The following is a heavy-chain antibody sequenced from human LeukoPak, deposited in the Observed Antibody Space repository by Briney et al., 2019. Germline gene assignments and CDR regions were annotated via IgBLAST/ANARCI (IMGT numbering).Heavy chain of an antibody. D-gene: IGHD3-10*01. Sequence: GGSLRLSCAASGFTLSSYSMNWVRQAPGKGLEWVSYISISSDTIYYADSVKGRFTISRDNAKNSLYLQTNSLRDDDTAVYYCARGPPMFTPWGQGTLVTVSS. CDR2: ISISSDTI. J-gene: IGHJ5*02. CDR1: GFTLSSYS. CDR3: ARGPPMFTP. V-gene: IGHV3-48*02.